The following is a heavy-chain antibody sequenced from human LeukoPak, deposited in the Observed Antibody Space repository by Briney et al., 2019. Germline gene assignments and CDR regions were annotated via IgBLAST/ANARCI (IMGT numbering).Heavy chain of an antibody. CDR1: GASISPDY. V-gene: IGHV4-59*01. J-gene: IGHJ5*01. Sequence: SETLSLTCTVSGASISPDYWSWLPQPPGKGLEWIGYVHHTGTTRYNPSLNSRVTISVDTSQNQFSLRLRSVTATDTAVYYCARGAGWYGSWGQGTLVAVSS. CDR3: ARGAGWYGS. CDR2: VHHTGTT.